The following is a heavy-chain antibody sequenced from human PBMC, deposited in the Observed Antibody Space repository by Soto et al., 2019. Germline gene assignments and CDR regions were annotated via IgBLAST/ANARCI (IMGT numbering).Heavy chain of an antibody. Sequence: PGGSLRLSCAASGFTFSSYAMSWVRQAPGKGLEWVSAISGSGDNAYYADSVKGRFTISRDNSKNTLYLQMNSLRAEDTAVYYCAKDRTALGALPRFDPWGQGTLVTVSS. CDR3: AKDRTALGALPRFDP. CDR2: ISGSGDNA. J-gene: IGHJ5*02. D-gene: IGHD3-16*02. V-gene: IGHV3-23*01. CDR1: GFTFSSYA.